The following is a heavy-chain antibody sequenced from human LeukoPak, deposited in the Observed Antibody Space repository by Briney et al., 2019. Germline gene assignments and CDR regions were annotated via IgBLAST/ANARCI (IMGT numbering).Heavy chain of an antibody. Sequence: GESLKISCKGSGYSFTSYWIGWVRQMPRKGLEWMGIIYPGDSDTRYSPSFQGQVTISADKSISTAYLQWSSLKASDTAMYYCARHPTSSGYYYYFDYWGQGTLVTVSS. CDR3: ARHPTSSGYYYYFDY. J-gene: IGHJ4*02. V-gene: IGHV5-51*01. D-gene: IGHD3-22*01. CDR2: IYPGDSDT. CDR1: GYSFTSYW.